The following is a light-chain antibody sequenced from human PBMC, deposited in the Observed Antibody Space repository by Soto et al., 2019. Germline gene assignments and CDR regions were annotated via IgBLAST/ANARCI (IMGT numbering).Light chain of an antibody. V-gene: IGKV3-20*01. CDR1: QSISISS. CDR2: GAS. CDR3: QQYSGSRLT. J-gene: IGKJ1*01. Sequence: DIVMTQSPGSLSVSPVERATLSCMASQSISISSLAWYQQKLGQAPRLLIHGASNRATGIPDRFSGSGSGTDFTLTISRLEPEDFAVYYCQQYSGSRLTFGQGTKVDIK.